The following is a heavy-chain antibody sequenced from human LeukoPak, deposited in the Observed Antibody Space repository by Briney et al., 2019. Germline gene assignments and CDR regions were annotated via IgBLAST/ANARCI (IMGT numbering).Heavy chain of an antibody. J-gene: IGHJ4*02. D-gene: IGHD2-2*01. Sequence: PGGSLRLSCAASGFTFSNYWMHWVRQAPGKGLEWVSSISSSSSYIYYADSVKGRFTISRDNAKNSLYLQMNSLRAEDTAVYYCLAIYRLLSGDYWGQGTLVTVSS. CDR3: LAIYRLLSGDY. CDR1: GFTFSNYW. V-gene: IGHV3-21*01. CDR2: ISSSSSYI.